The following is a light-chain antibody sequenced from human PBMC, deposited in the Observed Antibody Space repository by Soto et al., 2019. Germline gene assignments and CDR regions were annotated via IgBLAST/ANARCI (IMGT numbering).Light chain of an antibody. J-gene: IGLJ2*01. CDR1: SSDIGGYNY. CDR2: DVS. Sequence: QSALTQPASVSGSPGQSITISCTGTSSDIGGYNYVSWYQQHPGKAPKLVIYDVSNRPSGVSDRFSGSKSGNTASLTISGLQAEDEAAYYCNSYTSSSMEVFGGGTKLTVL. CDR3: NSYTSSSMEV. V-gene: IGLV2-14*01.